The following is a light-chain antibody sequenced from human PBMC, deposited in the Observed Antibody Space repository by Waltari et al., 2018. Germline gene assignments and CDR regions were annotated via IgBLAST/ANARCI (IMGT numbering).Light chain of an antibody. CDR2: GAS. Sequence: EIVMTQSPATLSVSPGERATLSCGASQGVSSSLAWYQEKPGQAPRLLIYGASTRATGIPGRISGSGSGAEFTLTISSLQSEDSAVYYCQQYNAWPRTFGQGTKLEVK. CDR3: QQYNAWPRT. CDR1: QGVSSS. V-gene: IGKV3-15*01. J-gene: IGKJ1*01.